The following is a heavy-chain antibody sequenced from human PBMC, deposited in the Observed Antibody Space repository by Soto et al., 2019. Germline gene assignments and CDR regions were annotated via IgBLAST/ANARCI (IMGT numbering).Heavy chain of an antibody. V-gene: IGHV1-18*04. J-gene: IGHJ4*02. Sequence: ASVKVSCKTSGYSFTSNSITWVRQAPGQGLEWMGWISTYSGDPNYAQKLQGRVTMTTDTSTSIAYMELRSLRSDDTAVYYCARDLDHSSGWSGHFDYWGQGTLVTVSS. CDR2: ISTYSGDP. CDR3: ARDLDHSSGWSGHFDY. D-gene: IGHD6-19*01. CDR1: GYSFTSNS.